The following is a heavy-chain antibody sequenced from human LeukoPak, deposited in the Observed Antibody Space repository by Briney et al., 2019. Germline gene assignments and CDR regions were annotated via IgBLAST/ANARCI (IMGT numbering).Heavy chain of an antibody. V-gene: IGHV1-46*01. J-gene: IGHJ5*02. Sequence: ASVKVSCKASGYTFTNYYMHWVRQAPGQGLEWMGVINPSDDTRCSLQRFQGRVTVTRDTSTSTVFLELTSLRSEDTAVYYCARSRGGHNYGLEVSWGQGTLVTVSS. CDR1: GYTFTNYY. CDR3: ARSRGGHNYGLEVS. D-gene: IGHD5-18*01. CDR2: INPSDDTR.